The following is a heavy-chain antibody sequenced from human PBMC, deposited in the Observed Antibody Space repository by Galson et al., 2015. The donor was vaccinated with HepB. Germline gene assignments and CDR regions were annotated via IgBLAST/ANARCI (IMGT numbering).Heavy chain of an antibody. V-gene: IGHV3-48*01. Sequence: SLRLSCAASGFTFSSYSMNWVRQAPGKGLEWVSYISSSSSTIYYADSVKGRFTISRDNAKNSLYLQMNSLRAEDTAVYYCARGTMEGYWGQGTLVTVSS. J-gene: IGHJ4*02. CDR1: GFTFSSYS. CDR3: ARGTMEGY. CDR2: ISSSSSTI. D-gene: IGHD1-1*01.